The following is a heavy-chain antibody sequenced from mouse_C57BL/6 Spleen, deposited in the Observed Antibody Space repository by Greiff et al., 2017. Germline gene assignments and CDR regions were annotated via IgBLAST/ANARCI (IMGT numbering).Heavy chain of an antibody. Sequence: VQLQQPGAELVRPGSSVKLSCKASGYTFTSYWMDWVKQRPGQGLEWIGNIYPSDSEAHYNQKFKDKATLTVDKSSSTAYMQLSSLTSEDSAVYYCARFYDGYYEDYWGQGTTLTVSS. D-gene: IGHD2-3*01. CDR3: ARFYDGYYEDY. J-gene: IGHJ2*01. CDR1: GYTFTSYW. V-gene: IGHV1-61*01. CDR2: IYPSDSEA.